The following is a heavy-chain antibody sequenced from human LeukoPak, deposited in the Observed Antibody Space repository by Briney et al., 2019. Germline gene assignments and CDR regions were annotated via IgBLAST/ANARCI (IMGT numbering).Heavy chain of an antibody. D-gene: IGHD6-13*01. V-gene: IGHV1-8*01. Sequence: SVKVSCKASGYTFTSYDINWVRQATGQGLEWMGWMNPNSGNTGYAQKFQGRVTMTRNTSISTAYMELSSLRSEDTAVYYCARVGSFHNYFDYWGQGTLVTVSS. CDR1: GYTFTSYD. CDR3: ARVGSFHNYFDY. CDR2: MNPNSGNT. J-gene: IGHJ4*02.